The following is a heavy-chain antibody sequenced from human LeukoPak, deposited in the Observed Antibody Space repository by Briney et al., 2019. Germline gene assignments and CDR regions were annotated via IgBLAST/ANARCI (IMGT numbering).Heavy chain of an antibody. CDR3: ARVTQQLVLGDFDY. D-gene: IGHD6-13*01. V-gene: IGHV3-74*01. CDR1: XXXXXXXX. CDR2: INSDXSST. Sequence: GGSXRLSCAAXXXXXXXXXXXXVXXXXXKXXVXVXXINSDXSSTXYADSVKGRXTXSRDNAKNTLYLQMNSLRAEDTAVYYCARVTQQLVLGDFDYWGQGTLVTVSS. J-gene: IGHJ4*02.